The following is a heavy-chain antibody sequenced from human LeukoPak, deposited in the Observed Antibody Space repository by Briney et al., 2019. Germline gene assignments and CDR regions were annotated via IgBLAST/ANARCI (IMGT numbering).Heavy chain of an antibody. J-gene: IGHJ1*01. D-gene: IGHD6-6*01. CDR1: GFTFSSYG. V-gene: IGHV3-30*18. Sequence: GRSLRLSCAASGFTFSSYGMHWVRQAPGKGLEWVAVISYDGSNKYYADSVKGRFTISRDNSKNTLYLQMNSLRAEDTAVYYCAKDIEYSSSAEYFQHWGQGTLVTVSS. CDR3: AKDIEYSSSAEYFQH. CDR2: ISYDGSNK.